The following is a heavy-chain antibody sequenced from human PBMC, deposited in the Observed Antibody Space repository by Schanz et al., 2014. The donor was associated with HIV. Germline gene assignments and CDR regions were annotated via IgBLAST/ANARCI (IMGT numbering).Heavy chain of an antibody. CDR3: AKDITLWSGEPAFDR. D-gene: IGHD3-10*01. J-gene: IGHJ5*02. Sequence: EVQLVESGGGLVQPGRSLRLSCAASGFIFDDYAMHWVRQTPGEGLEWVSSISWSGRNVYYADSVKGRFSISRDNGKNLLYLQMNSLRIEDTALYYCAKDITLWSGEPAFDRWGQGTPVTVSS. V-gene: IGHV3-9*01. CDR2: ISWSGRNV. CDR1: GFIFDDYA.